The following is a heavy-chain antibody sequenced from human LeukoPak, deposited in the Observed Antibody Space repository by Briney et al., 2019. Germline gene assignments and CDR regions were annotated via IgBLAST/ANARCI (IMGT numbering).Heavy chain of an antibody. CDR2: IYTSGYT. CDR1: GGSINGCY. J-gene: IGHJ3*02. CDR3: AKSNGYGLVDI. Sequence: SETLSLTCTVSGGSINGCYCSWIRQAAGKGLEWIGHIYTSGYTNYNPSLKSRVTMSVDTSKNQFSLKLSSVTAADTAVYYCAKSNGYGLVDIWGQGTMVTVSS. V-gene: IGHV4-4*07. D-gene: IGHD3-10*01.